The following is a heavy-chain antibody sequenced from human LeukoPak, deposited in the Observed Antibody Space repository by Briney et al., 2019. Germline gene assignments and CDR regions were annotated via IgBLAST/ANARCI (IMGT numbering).Heavy chain of an antibody. CDR2: ISAYNGNT. J-gene: IGHJ4*02. CDR1: GYTFTSYG. D-gene: IGHD3-10*01. Sequence: ASVKVSCKASGYTFTSYGISWVRQAPGQGLEWMGWISAYNGNTNYAQKLQGRVTMTEDTSTDTAYMELSSLRSEDTAVYYCATGDVLLDYWGQGTLVTVSS. V-gene: IGHV1-18*01. CDR3: ATGDVLLDY.